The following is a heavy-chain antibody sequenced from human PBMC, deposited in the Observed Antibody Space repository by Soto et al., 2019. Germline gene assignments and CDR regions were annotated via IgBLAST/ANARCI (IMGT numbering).Heavy chain of an antibody. J-gene: IGHJ4*02. CDR3: ARGATVIKYDY. CDR1: GVSVSSGSFY. Sequence: SETLSLTCTVSGVSVSSGSFYWAWIRQPPGKGLEWIGFGSYSGTTNYKPSLKSRVTISVDTSRSQISLKVSSLTAADTAVYYCARGATVIKYDYWGQGTLLTVSS. CDR2: GSYSGTT. D-gene: IGHD4-17*01. V-gene: IGHV4-61*01.